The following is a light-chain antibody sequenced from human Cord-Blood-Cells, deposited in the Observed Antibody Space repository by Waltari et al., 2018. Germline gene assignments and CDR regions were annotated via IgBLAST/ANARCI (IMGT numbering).Light chain of an antibody. CDR3: CSYAGSYTYVV. J-gene: IGLJ2*01. CDR2: DVS. Sequence: QSALTQPRSVSGSPGQSVTISCTGTSSDVVGYNYVSWYPQHPGKAPKLMIYDVSKRPSGVPDRFSGSKSGNTASLTISGLQAEDEADYYCCSYAGSYTYVVFGGGTKLTVL. CDR1: SSDVVGYNY. V-gene: IGLV2-11*01.